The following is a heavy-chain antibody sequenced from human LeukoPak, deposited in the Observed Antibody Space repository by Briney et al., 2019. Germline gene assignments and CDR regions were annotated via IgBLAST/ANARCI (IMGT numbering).Heavy chain of an antibody. CDR3: ARTYYDSSGYIDY. J-gene: IGHJ4*02. CDR1: GFTFSHYY. V-gene: IGHV3-53*01. D-gene: IGHD3-22*01. Sequence: GGSLRLSCAASGFTFSHYYMSWVRQAPGKGLEWVSVIYSGGSTYYADSVKGRFTISRDNSKNTLYLQMNSLRAEDTAVYYCARTYYDSSGYIDYWGQGTLVTVSS. CDR2: IYSGGST.